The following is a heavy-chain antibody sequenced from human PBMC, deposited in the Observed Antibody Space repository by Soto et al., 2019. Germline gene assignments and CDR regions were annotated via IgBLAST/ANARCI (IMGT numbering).Heavy chain of an antibody. CDR2: TYWDYDM. Sequence: QITLKESGPTLVKPTQPLTLTCTFSGFSLSTSGVRGGWIRQRPGKALEWLALTYWDYDMRYSPSLESRLTTSKATSKKQGLLTLTNMDPVDTAADYCANREGRCLERWAWLDPWGQGSPVLVSS. CDR3: ANREGRCLERWAWLDP. J-gene: IGHJ5*02. CDR1: GFSLSTSGVR. V-gene: IGHV2-5*02. D-gene: IGHD3-3*01.